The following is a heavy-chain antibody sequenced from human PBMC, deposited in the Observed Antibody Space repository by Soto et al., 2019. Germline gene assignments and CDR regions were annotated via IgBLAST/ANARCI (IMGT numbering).Heavy chain of an antibody. CDR3: ARGKSPHNIY. CDR1: GFTFSNSE. J-gene: IGHJ4*02. Sequence: EVQLVESGGGLVQPGGSLRLSCAASGFTFSNSEMNWVRQAPGKGLEWISYITSSGSTIYYADSVKGRFTISRDNAKNSLYLQMNSLRAEDTAVYYCARGKSPHNIYWGQGTLVTVSS. D-gene: IGHD1-20*01. CDR2: ITSSGSTI. V-gene: IGHV3-48*03.